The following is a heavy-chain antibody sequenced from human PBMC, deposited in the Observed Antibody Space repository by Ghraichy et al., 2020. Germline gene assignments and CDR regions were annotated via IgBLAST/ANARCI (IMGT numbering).Heavy chain of an antibody. CDR2: IYQTGHT. CDR1: DPSSTNYY. Sequence: SETLSLTCTVSDPSSTNYYWSWVRQPPGKGLEWIGYIYQTGHTNYNPSLQTRVTISSDSSKTQFSLMLTSVTAADTAVYFCATGTSHSSDFYYFGMDVWGLGTTVTVSS. J-gene: IGHJ6*02. V-gene: IGHV4-59*01. CDR3: ATGTSHSSDFYYFGMDV.